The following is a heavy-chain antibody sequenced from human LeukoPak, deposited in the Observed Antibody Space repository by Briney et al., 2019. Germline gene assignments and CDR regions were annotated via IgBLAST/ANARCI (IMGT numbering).Heavy chain of an antibody. Sequence: SEXXXXTCAVYGESFSDYFWNWLRQPPGKGLEWIGEINHSESTNYNPSLTSRGSISVDTSKNQFSLKLSSVTAADTAIYYCARGACGGDCYSADYFDHWGLGTLVTVSS. V-gene: IGHV4-34*01. J-gene: IGHJ4*02. CDR3: ARGACGGDCYSADYFDH. CDR1: GESFSDYF. CDR2: INHSEST. D-gene: IGHD2-21*02.